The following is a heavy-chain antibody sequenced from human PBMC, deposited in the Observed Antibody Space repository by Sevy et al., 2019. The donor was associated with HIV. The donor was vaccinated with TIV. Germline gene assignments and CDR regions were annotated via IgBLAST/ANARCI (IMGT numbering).Heavy chain of an antibody. V-gene: IGHV3-48*01. J-gene: IGHJ4*02. CDR2: IGRGFNI. CDR1: GSTFSGHH. D-gene: IGHD3-9*01. CDR3: ATDQDWAFDN. Sequence: GGSLRLSCELSGSTFSGHHLNWVRQAPGKGLEWVAYIGRGFNIYYTHSVRGRFTISRDNARNSLFLQMDSLRAEDTAVYYCATDQDWAFDNWGQGSLVTVSS.